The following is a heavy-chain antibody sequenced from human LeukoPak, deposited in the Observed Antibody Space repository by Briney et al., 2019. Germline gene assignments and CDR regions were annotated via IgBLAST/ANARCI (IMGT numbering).Heavy chain of an antibody. J-gene: IGHJ4*02. CDR2: IIISGGST. CDR3: AREGYGALDY. Sequence: PGGSLRLSCAASGFTFNNYAMSWVRQAPGKGLQWVSAIIISGGSTNYADSVKGRFTISRDNSKNTLYLQMNSLRAEGTAVYYCAREGYGALDYWGQGTLVTVPS. D-gene: IGHD5-12*01. CDR1: GFTFNNYA. V-gene: IGHV3-23*01.